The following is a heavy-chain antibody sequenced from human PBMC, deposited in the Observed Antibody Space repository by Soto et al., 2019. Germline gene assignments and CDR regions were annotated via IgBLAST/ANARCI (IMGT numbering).Heavy chain of an antibody. CDR1: AGETSSSSYY. CDR3: ARGDYVFFCESYRTYYIDV. D-gene: IGHD3-16*01. CDR2: IYYSGST. Sequence: CTVSAGETSSSSYYWCCIRQPTEKGLEWIGSIYYSGSTYYNPALKSRVTISVDTSKNQFSLKLSSVTAADTAVYYCARGDYVFFCESYRTYYIDV. V-gene: IGHV4-39*01. J-gene: IGHJ6*03.